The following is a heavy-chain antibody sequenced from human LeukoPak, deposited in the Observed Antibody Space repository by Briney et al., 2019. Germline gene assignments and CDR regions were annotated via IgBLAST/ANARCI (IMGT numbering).Heavy chain of an antibody. J-gene: IGHJ4*02. CDR2: ISGSGGST. Sequence: GGSLRLSCAASGFTFSSYAMSWVRQAPGKGLEWVSAISGSGGSTYYADSVKGRFTISRDNSKNTLYLQMNSLRAEDTAVYYCASLDYYDSSGYYSGLNDYWGQGTLVTVSS. V-gene: IGHV3-23*01. CDR3: ASLDYYDSSGYYSGLNDY. D-gene: IGHD3-22*01. CDR1: GFTFSSYA.